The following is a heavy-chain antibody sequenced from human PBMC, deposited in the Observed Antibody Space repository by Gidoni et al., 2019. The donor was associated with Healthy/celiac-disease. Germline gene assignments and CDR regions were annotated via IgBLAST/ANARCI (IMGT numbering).Heavy chain of an antibody. CDR3: ARGRTIPGPTNY. CDR1: GYTFTIYD. V-gene: IGHV1-8*01. Sequence: QEQLVQSGDEVTKLGDSVKVAGKASGYTFTIYDINWVRRATGQWLEWMGWMNSSSGNTGYAPKFQGRVTMTRNTSISTAYMGLSSLGSADTAVYYCARGRTIPGPTNYWGQGTLVTVSS. D-gene: IGHD1-1*01. J-gene: IGHJ4*02. CDR2: MNSSSGNT.